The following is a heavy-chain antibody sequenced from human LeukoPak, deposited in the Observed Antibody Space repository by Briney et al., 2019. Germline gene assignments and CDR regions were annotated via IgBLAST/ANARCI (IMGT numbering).Heavy chain of an antibody. J-gene: IGHJ2*01. CDR2: IYYSGST. Sequence: SSETLSLTCTVSGGSISSGTYYWSWIRQPPGKGLEWIGYIYYSGSTNYNPSLKSRVTISVDTSKNQFSLKLSSVTAADTAVYYCARGSSTVIRYFDLWGRGTLVTVSS. CDR3: ARGSSTVIRYFDL. CDR1: GGSISSGTYY. D-gene: IGHD4-17*01. V-gene: IGHV4-61*01.